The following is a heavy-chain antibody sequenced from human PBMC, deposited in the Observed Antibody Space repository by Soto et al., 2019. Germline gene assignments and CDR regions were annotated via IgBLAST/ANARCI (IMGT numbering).Heavy chain of an antibody. Sequence: GGTNYAQKFQGRVTMTRDTSISTAYMELSRLRSDDTAVYYCARAKSSRKNIVVVVGGLDYWGQGTLVTVSS. CDR2: GGT. J-gene: IGHJ4*02. V-gene: IGHV1-2*02. CDR3: ARAKSSRKNIVVVVGGLDY. D-gene: IGHD2-15*01.